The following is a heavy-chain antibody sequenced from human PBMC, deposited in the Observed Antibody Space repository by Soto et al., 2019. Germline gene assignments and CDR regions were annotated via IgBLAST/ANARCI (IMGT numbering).Heavy chain of an antibody. CDR2: MSYTGTS. CDR1: GASLNSSSFF. J-gene: IGHJ4*02. CDR3: GRVLAGATREIGFDS. Sequence: QLQLPESGPRLAKPSETLTLPCSVSGASLNSSSFFWVWIPHPPRKALQLIGSMSYTGTSHYNSSLEIRVTISADRSTNPSSLRVNSVTASDTAVYHCGRVLAGATREIGFDSWGQGILVNVSS. V-gene: IGHV4-39*01. D-gene: IGHD6-13*01.